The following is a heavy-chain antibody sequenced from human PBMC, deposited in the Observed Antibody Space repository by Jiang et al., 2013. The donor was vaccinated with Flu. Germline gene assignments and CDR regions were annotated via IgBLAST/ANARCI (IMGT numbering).Heavy chain of an antibody. J-gene: IGHJ4*02. CDR3: AREYSSSWTTEKYYFDY. CDR1: GDSVSSNSAA. Sequence: QTLSLTCAISGDSVSSNSAAWNWIRQSPSRGLEWLGRTYYRSKWYNDYAVSVKSRITINPDTSKNQFSLQLNSVTPEDTAVYYCAREYSSSWTTEKYYFDYWGQGTLVTVSS. V-gene: IGHV6-1*01. CDR2: TYYRSKWYN. D-gene: IGHD6-13*01.